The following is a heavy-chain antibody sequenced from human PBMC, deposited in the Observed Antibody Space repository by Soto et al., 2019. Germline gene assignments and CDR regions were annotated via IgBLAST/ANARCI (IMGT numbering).Heavy chain of an antibody. CDR3: ARAIVATTNWFDP. J-gene: IGHJ5*02. V-gene: IGHV4-31*03. CDR2: MYYSGST. Sequence: QVQLQVSGPGLEKPSQTLSLTCTVSGGSISSGGYYWSWVRQHPGKGLEWIGYMYYSGSTYYNPSRKSRVTTSVDTSKNQLSLKLTSVTAADTAVYYCARAIVATTNWFDPWGQGTLVTISS. D-gene: IGHD5-12*01. CDR1: GGSISSGGYY.